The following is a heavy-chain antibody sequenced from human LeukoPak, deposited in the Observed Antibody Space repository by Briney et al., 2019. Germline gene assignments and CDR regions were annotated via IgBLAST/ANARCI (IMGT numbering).Heavy chain of an antibody. V-gene: IGHV1-8*01. CDR1: GYTFTSYD. CDR2: MNPNSGNT. CDR3: ASSPFYYYYMDV. Sequence: ASVKVSCKASGYTFTSYDINWVRQATGQGLEWMGWMNPNSGNTGYAQKFQGRVTMTRNTSISAAYMELSSLRSEDTAVYYCASSPFYYYYMDVWGKGTTVTVSS. J-gene: IGHJ6*03.